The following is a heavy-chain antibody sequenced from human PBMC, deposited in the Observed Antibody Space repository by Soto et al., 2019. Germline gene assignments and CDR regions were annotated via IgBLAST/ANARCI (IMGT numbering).Heavy chain of an antibody. CDR1: GDSVSSNTAS. V-gene: IGHV6-1*01. J-gene: IGHJ5*02. CDR3: AKGDNLGPKTGYAFDP. D-gene: IGHD5-12*01. Sequence: PSQTLSLTCAISGDSVSSNTASWNWIRQSPSRGLEWLGRTYFRSKWYNDYAVSVKGRIIINPDTSNSQFSLQLNSVTPEDTAVYFCAKGDNLGPKTGYAFDPWGQGIMVTVSS. CDR2: TYFRSKWYN.